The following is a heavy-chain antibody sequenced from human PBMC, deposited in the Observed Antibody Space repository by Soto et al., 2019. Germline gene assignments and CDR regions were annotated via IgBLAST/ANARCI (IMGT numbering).Heavy chain of an antibody. CDR3: VRVGVGIGNHFDS. D-gene: IGHD1-26*01. Sequence: SETLSLTCSVSNGSISGFYWTWSRQPPGKILEWIGYIHYSGRTDYNPSLTSRATMSVDTSKNQFSLNLKSITAADTAVYYCVRVGVGIGNHFDSWGRGTLVTVSS. J-gene: IGHJ4*02. CDR1: NGSISGFY. CDR2: IHYSGRT. V-gene: IGHV4-59*12.